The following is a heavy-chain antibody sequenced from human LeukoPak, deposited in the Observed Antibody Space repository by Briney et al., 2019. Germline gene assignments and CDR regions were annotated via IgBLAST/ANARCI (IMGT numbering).Heavy chain of an antibody. CDR2: IWYDGSNK. Sequence: GRSLRLSCAASGFTFSSYGMHWVRQAPGKGLEWVAVIWYDGSNKYYADSVKGRFTISRDNSKNTLYLQMNSLKTEDTAVYYCSRSSGWLSVYWGQGTLVTVSS. CDR1: GFTFSSYG. V-gene: IGHV3-33*01. J-gene: IGHJ4*02. CDR3: SRSSGWLSVY. D-gene: IGHD6-19*01.